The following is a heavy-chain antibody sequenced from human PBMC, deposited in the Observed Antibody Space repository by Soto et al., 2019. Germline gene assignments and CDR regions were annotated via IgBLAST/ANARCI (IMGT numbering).Heavy chain of an antibody. J-gene: IGHJ6*02. CDR1: GYSFTSYW. V-gene: IGHV5-10-1*01. D-gene: IGHD6-6*01. CDR2: IDPSDSYT. CDR3: ARREAARPTNYYYGMDV. Sequence: PGESLKISCNGSGYSFTSYWIGWVRQIPGKVLEWMGRIDPSDSYTNYSPSFQGHVTISADKSISTAYLQWSSLKASDTAMYYCARREAARPTNYYYGMDVWGQGTTVTVSS.